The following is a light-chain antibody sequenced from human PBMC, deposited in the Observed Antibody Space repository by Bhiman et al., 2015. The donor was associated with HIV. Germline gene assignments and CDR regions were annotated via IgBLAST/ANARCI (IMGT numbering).Light chain of an antibody. Sequence: NFMLTQPHSVSESPGKTVTISCTRSSGSIASNYVQWYQQRPGSSPTTVIYEDNQRPSGVPDRFSGSIDSSSNSASLTISGLKTEDEADYYCQSYGSNQGVFGGGTKLTVL. CDR1: SGSIASNY. J-gene: IGLJ2*01. CDR3: QSYGSNQGV. V-gene: IGLV6-57*01. CDR2: EDN.